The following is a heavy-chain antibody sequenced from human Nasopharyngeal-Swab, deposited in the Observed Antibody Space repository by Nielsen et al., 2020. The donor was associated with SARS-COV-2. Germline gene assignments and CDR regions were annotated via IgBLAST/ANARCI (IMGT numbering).Heavy chain of an antibody. Sequence: GGSLRLSCAASGFTFSSYAMHWVRQAPGKGLEWVAVISYDGSNKYYADSVKGRFTISRDNSKNALYLQMNSLRAEDTAVYYCAREGGNWFDPWGQGTLVTVSS. D-gene: IGHD3-16*01. CDR3: AREGGNWFDP. CDR2: ISYDGSNK. CDR1: GFTFSSYA. J-gene: IGHJ5*02. V-gene: IGHV3-30*04.